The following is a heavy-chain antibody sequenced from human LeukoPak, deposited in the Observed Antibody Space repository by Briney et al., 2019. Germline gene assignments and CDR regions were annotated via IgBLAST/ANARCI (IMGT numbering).Heavy chain of an antibody. J-gene: IGHJ5*02. D-gene: IGHD6-6*01. CDR1: GYSISSGYY. CDR3: ARGSIEYSSSSPWFDP. CDR2: VSQSGKT. V-gene: IGHV4-38-2*02. Sequence: SETLSLTCTVSGYSISSGYYWGWIRQPPGKGMEWIGSVSQSGKTYYNPSLKSRVTVSVDTSKNQFSLKLSSVTAADTAVYYCARGSIEYSSSSPWFDPWGQGTLVTVSS.